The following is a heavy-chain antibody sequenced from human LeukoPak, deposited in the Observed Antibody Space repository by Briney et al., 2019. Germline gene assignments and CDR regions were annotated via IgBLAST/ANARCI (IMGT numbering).Heavy chain of an antibody. CDR1: GFTFSTYW. Sequence: GGSLRLSCAASGFTFSTYWMTWVRQAPGKGLEWVANMNQDGSEKYYVDSVKGRFTISRDNAKNSLYLQMNSLRAEDTGVYYCAREDIVVVPADINPRHDHGMDLWGQGTTVTVSS. CDR3: AREDIVVVPADINPRHDHGMDL. V-gene: IGHV3-7*01. D-gene: IGHD2-2*02. CDR2: MNQDGSEK. J-gene: IGHJ6*02.